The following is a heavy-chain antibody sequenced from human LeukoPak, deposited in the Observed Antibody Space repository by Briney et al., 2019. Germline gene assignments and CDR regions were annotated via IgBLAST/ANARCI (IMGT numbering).Heavy chain of an antibody. CDR2: INHSGST. CDR3: AKSNGYGLIDI. CDR1: GGSFSGYY. Sequence: PSETLSLTCAVYGGSFSGYYWSWIRQPPGKGLEWIGEINHSGSTNYPSLKSRVTISLDTSRNQFSLKLNSVTAADTAVYYCAKSNGYGLIDIWGQGTMVTVSS. V-gene: IGHV4-34*01. D-gene: IGHD3-22*01. J-gene: IGHJ3*02.